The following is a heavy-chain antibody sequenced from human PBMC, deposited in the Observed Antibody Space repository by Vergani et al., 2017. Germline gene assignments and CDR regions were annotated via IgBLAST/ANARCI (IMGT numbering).Heavy chain of an antibody. CDR3: ARVDSIGYYYGGWFDP. J-gene: IGHJ5*02. V-gene: IGHV7-4-1*02. CDR2: INTNTGNP. Sequence: QVQLVQSGSELKKPGASVKVSCKASGYTFTSYAMNWVRQAPGQGLEWMGCINTNTGNPKYAQGFTGRFVFSLDTSVSTAYLQISSLKAEDTAVYYCARVDSIGYYYGGWFDPWGQGTLVTVSS. CDR1: GYTFTSYA. D-gene: IGHD3-22*01.